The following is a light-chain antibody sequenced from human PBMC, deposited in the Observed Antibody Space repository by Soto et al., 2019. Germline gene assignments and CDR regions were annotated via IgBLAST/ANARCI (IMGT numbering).Light chain of an antibody. CDR3: MQGRQTPLT. Sequence: DIVMTQSPLSLPVTPGEPASISCRSSQSLLHSNGYNYLDWYLEKPGQSPQVLIYLGSNRASGVPERFSGSGSGTDFTLKNSRVEAEDVGVYYYMQGRQTPLTFGGGTKVEIK. CDR2: LGS. CDR1: QSLLHSNGYNY. J-gene: IGKJ4*01. V-gene: IGKV2-28*01.